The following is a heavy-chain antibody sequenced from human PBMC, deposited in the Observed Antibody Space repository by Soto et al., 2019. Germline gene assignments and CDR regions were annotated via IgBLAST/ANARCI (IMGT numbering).Heavy chain of an antibody. CDR2: ISYDGSNK. D-gene: IGHD5-18*01. CDR3: ARDRRAQLRGYSYGYGYYFDY. CDR1: GFTFSSYA. Sequence: GGSLRLSCAASGFTFSSYAMHWVRQAPGKGLEWVAVISYDGSNKYYADSVKGRFTISRDNSKNTLYLQMNSLRAEDTAVYYCARDRRAQLRGYSYGYGYYFDYWGQGTLVTVSS. J-gene: IGHJ4*02. V-gene: IGHV3-30-3*01.